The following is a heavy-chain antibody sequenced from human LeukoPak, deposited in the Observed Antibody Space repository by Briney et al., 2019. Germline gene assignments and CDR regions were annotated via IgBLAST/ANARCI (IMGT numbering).Heavy chain of an antibody. D-gene: IGHD1-26*01. CDR2: MNPNSGNT. V-gene: IGHV1-8*01. CDR1: GYTFTSYD. Sequence: ASVKVSCKASGYTFTSYDINWVRQAAGQGLEWMGWMNPNSGNTGYAQKFQGRVTMTRNTSISTAYMELSSLRSEDTAVYYCAGVEWELLGGGIDSWGQGTLVTVSS. J-gene: IGHJ4*02. CDR3: AGVEWELLGGGIDS.